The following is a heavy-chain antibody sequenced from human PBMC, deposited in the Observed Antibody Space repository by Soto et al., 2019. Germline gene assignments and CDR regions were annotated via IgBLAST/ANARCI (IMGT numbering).Heavy chain of an antibody. Sequence: GGSLRLSYAASGFTFSSYGMHWVRQAPGKGLEWVAVISYDGSYKYYADSVKGRFTISRDHSKNTLYLQMNSLRAEDTAVYYCAKWNGGFDYWGQGTLVTVSS. CDR3: AKWNGGFDY. J-gene: IGHJ4*02. D-gene: IGHD3-16*01. V-gene: IGHV3-30*18. CDR1: GFTFSSYG. CDR2: ISYDGSYK.